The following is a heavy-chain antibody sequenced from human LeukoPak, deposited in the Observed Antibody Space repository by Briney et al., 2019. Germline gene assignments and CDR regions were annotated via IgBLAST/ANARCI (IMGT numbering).Heavy chain of an antibody. CDR3: TTDGFTAAIFDY. V-gene: IGHV3-49*04. CDR1: GFTFGDYA. D-gene: IGHD2-2*02. Sequence: GGSLRLSCTTSGFTFGDYAMSWVRQAPGTGLEWVGFITSKAFGGTTEYAASVKGRFTISRDDSKSIAYLQMNSLKTEDTAVYYCTTDGFTAAIFDYWGQGTLVTVSS. CDR2: ITSKAFGGTT. J-gene: IGHJ4*02.